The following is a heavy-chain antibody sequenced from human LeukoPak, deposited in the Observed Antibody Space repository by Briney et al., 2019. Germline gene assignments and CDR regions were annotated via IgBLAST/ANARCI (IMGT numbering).Heavy chain of an antibody. Sequence: PGGSLRLSCAASGFTFNSYAMSWVRQAPWERLQWVSGISDSGGNTYYADSVRGRFTISRDNSKNTLYLQTNSLRAEDTAVYYCARHRSSWLIDYWGQGTLVTVSS. V-gene: IGHV3-23*01. CDR2: ISDSGGNT. CDR1: GFTFNSYA. D-gene: IGHD6-6*01. J-gene: IGHJ4*02. CDR3: ARHRSSWLIDY.